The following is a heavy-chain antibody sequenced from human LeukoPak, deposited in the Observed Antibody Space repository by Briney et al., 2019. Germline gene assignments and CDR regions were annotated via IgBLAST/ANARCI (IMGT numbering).Heavy chain of an antibody. V-gene: IGHV1-18*04. Sequence: GASVKLSCKGSGYTFTSYGISWVRHAPGQGLGWVGWISAYNGNTNYAQKLPGRVTMTTDTSTSTAYMELRSLRSDDTAVYYCARVVSGYDPADYWGQGTLVTVSS. CDR3: ARVVSGYDPADY. D-gene: IGHD5-12*01. CDR1: GYTFTSYG. CDR2: ISAYNGNT. J-gene: IGHJ4*02.